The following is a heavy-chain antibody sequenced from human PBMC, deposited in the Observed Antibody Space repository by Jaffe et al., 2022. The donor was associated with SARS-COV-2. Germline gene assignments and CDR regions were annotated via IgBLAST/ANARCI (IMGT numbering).Heavy chain of an antibody. CDR3: ARSPGPYYYDSSGSPHAFDI. J-gene: IGHJ3*02. Sequence: QLQLQESGPGLVKPSETLSLTCTVSGGSISSSSYYWGWIRQPPGKGLEWIGSIYYSGSTYYNPSLKSRVTISVDTSKNQFSLKLSSVTAADTAVYYCARSPGPYYYDSSGSPHAFDIWGQGTMVTVSS. D-gene: IGHD3-22*01. V-gene: IGHV4-39*01. CDR1: GGSISSSSYY. CDR2: IYYSGST.